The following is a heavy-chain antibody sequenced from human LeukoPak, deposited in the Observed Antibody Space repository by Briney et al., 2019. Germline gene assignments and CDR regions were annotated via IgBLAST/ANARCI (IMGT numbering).Heavy chain of an antibody. CDR2: IYYSGST. J-gene: IGHJ4*02. CDR3: ARQGIVRSGSGWFDY. Sequence: PSETLSLTCTVSGGSISSSSYYWGWIRQPPGKGLEWIGSIYYSGSTHYNPSLKSRVTMISVDTSKNQFSLKFSSVTAADTAVYYCARQGIVRSGSGWFDYWGQGTLVTVSS. V-gene: IGHV4-39*01. D-gene: IGHD6-19*01. CDR1: GGSISSSSYY.